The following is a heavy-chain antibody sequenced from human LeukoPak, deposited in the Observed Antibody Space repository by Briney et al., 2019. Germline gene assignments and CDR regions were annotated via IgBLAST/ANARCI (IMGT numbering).Heavy chain of an antibody. CDR1: GFTFSSYE. D-gene: IGHD5-12*01. CDR3: ARVGRDSGYDPPFDY. V-gene: IGHV3-48*03. CDR2: ISSSGSTI. J-gene: IGHJ4*02. Sequence: PGGSLRLSCAASGFTFSSYEMNWVRQAPGKGLEWVSYISSSGSTIYYADSVKGRFTISRDNAKNSLYLQMNSLRAEDTAVYYCARVGRDSGYDPPFDYWGQGTLVTVSS.